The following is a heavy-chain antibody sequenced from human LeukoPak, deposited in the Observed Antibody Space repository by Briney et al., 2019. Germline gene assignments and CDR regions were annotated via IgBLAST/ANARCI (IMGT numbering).Heavy chain of an antibody. J-gene: IGHJ6*02. V-gene: IGHV3-21*01. CDR2: ISSSSSYI. Sequence: GGSLRLSCAASGFTFSSYSMNWVRQAPGKGLEWVSSISSSSSYIYYADSVKGRFTISRDNAKNSLYLQMNSLRAEDTAVYYCAKARYYDILTGYSYYYYYGMDVWGQGTTVTVSS. D-gene: IGHD3-9*01. CDR3: AKARYYDILTGYSYYYYYGMDV. CDR1: GFTFSSYS.